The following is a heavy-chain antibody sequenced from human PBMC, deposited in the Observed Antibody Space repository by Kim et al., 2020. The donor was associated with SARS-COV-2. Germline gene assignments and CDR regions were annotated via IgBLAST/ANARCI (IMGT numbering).Heavy chain of an antibody. CDR3: AKGFTCGGVIVTRYFDY. J-gene: IGHJ4*02. Sequence: VKGRFTISRDNAKNSLNLKMNSLRAEDTALYYCAKGFTCGGVIVTRYFDYWGQGTLVTVSS. V-gene: IGHV3-9*01. D-gene: IGHD3-16*02.